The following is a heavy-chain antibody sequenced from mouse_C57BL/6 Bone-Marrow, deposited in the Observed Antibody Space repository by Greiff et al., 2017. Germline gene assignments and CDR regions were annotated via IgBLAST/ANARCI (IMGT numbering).Heavy chain of an antibody. D-gene: IGHD2-3*01. J-gene: IGHJ4*01. V-gene: IGHV14-4*01. CDR3: TARWLLPPYAMDD. Sequence: EVQLQQPGAELVKPGASVKVSCKASGYTFTSYWMHWVKQRPGQGLEWIGWLDPENGDTEYASKFQGKDTITADTSSNTAYLQRSSLTSEDTAVDYCTARWLLPPYAMDDWGQGTSVTVSS. CDR1: GYTFTSYW. CDR2: LDPENGDT.